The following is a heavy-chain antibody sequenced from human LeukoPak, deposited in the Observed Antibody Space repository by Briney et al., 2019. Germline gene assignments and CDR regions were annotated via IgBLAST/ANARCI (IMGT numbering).Heavy chain of an antibody. V-gene: IGHV3-9*01. CDR2: ISWNSGSI. Sequence: GGSLRLSCAASGFTFDDYAMHWVRHAPGRGLEWVSGISWNSGSIVYADSVKGRFTISRDNAKNSLYLQMNSLRAEDTAVYYCAKDLYYYDSSGSANAEYFQHWGQGTLVTVSS. CDR1: GFTFDDYA. CDR3: AKDLYYYDSSGSANAEYFQH. D-gene: IGHD3-22*01. J-gene: IGHJ1*01.